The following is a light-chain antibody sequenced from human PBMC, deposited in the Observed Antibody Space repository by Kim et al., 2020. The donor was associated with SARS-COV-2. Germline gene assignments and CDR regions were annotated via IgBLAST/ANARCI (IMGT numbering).Light chain of an antibody. J-gene: IGLJ2*01. CDR3: ATRDRRNHVL. Sequence: VALGQTVTITCTGDNLGSYFASWYQQKPGQAPVLVMFGNNHRPSGISDRFSGSSSRNTGALTITGAQAEDEADYYCATRDRRNHVLFGGGTRLTVL. CDR2: GNN. CDR1: NLGSYF. V-gene: IGLV3-19*01.